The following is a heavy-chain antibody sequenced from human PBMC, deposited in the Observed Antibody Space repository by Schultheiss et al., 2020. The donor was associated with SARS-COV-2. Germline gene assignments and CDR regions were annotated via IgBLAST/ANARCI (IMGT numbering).Heavy chain of an antibody. D-gene: IGHD2-2*01. CDR2: IYYSGST. V-gene: IGHV4-39*07. CDR1: GGSISSSSYY. Sequence: SETLSLTCTVSGGSISSSSYYWGWIRQPPGKGLEWIGSIYYSGSTYYNPSLKSRVTMSVDTSKNQFSLKLSSVTAADTAVYYCARAGYQLLPRYYFDYWGQGTLVTVSS. J-gene: IGHJ4*02. CDR3: ARAGYQLLPRYYFDY.